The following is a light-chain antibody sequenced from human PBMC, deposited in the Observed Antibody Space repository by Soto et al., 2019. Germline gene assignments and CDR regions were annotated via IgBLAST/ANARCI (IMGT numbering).Light chain of an antibody. CDR3: SSYAGSNNVV. V-gene: IGLV2-8*01. J-gene: IGLJ3*02. CDR1: SSDVGGYNY. Sequence: QSVLTQPPSASGSPGQSVTISCTGTSSDVGGYNYVSWYQQHPGKAPKLIIYEVTKRPSGVPDRFSGSTSGSTASLTVSGLQAEDEAEYYCSSYAGSNNVVFGGGTKVTVL. CDR2: EVT.